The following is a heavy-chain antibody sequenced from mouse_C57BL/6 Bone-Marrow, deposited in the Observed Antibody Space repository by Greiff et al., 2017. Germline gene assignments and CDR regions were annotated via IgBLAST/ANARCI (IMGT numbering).Heavy chain of an antibody. J-gene: IGHJ4*01. CDR1: GFTFSDYG. D-gene: IGHD2-2*01. CDR3: ARCGYPHYYAMDH. V-gene: IGHV5-17*01. CDR2: ISRGSSTI. Sequence: EVKLVESGGGLVKPGGSLKLSCAASGFTFSDYGMHWVRQAPEQGLEWVAYISRGSSTIYYADTVKGRFTISRDNAQNTLFLQMTRLMSEDTAMYYWARCGYPHYYAMDHGGQGTAVTVSS.